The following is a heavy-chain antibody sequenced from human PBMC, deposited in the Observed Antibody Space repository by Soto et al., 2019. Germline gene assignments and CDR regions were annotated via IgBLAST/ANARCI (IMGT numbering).Heavy chain of an antibody. CDR2: VIPVLTTT. D-gene: IGHD2-21*02. Sequence: QVRLVQSGAEVKKSGSSVKVSCMASGGTFSSYTVNWLRQAPGRGLEWMGRVIPVLTTTDYAQKFRGRVTITAGKSANAVYMELTSLSSEDTAIYYCARRRYCGYDCYHKHYYGMDVWGQGTTVTVAS. V-gene: IGHV1-69*08. J-gene: IGHJ6*02. CDR3: ARRRYCGYDCYHKHYYGMDV. CDR1: GGTFSSYT.